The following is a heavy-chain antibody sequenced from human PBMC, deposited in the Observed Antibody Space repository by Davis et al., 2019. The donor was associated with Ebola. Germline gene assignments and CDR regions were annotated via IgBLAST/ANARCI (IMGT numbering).Heavy chain of an antibody. J-gene: IGHJ3*02. CDR1: GGSFSGYI. Sequence: MPSETLSLTCAAYGGSFSGYIWTWIPQPPGKGLEWIGYSCYSEGTFYNPSLRSRVSVSLDTSKNQFSLIVTSVTAADTAVYYCARHHARSRSLVPFDIWGQGTMVTVSS. D-gene: IGHD6-6*01. CDR2: SCYSEGT. V-gene: IGHV4-59*08. CDR3: ARHHARSRSLVPFDI.